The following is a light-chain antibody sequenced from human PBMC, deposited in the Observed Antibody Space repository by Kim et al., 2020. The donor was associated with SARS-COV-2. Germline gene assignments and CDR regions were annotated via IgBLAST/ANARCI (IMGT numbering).Light chain of an antibody. CDR2: VNNDGRQ. V-gene: IGLV4-69*01. Sequence: ASVKLTCTLDSGHSYYAIAWHQQQPERGPRYLMKVNNDGRQTKGDGIPDRFSGSSSGTERYLIISNLQSEDEADYYCQTWGPGIRVFGGGTQLTVL. CDR3: QTWGPGIRV. J-gene: IGLJ2*01. CDR1: SGHSYYA.